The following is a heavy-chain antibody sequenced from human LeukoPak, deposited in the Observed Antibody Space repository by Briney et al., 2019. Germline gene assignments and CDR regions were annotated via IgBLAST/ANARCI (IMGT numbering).Heavy chain of an antibody. Sequence: PSETLSLTCTVSGGSISGTYYWSWIRQPPGKGLEWIGYIYYTGTTDSNPSLKSRVTISLDTSKNQFSLNLSSVTAADTAVYYCARHLFEAYCGGDCYVFDYWGQGTLVTVSS. CDR2: IYYTGTT. D-gene: IGHD2-21*02. V-gene: IGHV4-59*08. CDR1: GGSISGTYY. J-gene: IGHJ4*02. CDR3: ARHLFEAYCGGDCYVFDY.